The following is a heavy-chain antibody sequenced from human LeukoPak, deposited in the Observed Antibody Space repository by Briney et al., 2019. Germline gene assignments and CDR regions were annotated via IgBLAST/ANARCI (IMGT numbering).Heavy chain of an antibody. V-gene: IGHV1-69*04. CDR3: ARGPAYDILTGYSSDY. CDR1: GGTFSSYA. Sequence: SSVKVSCKASGGTFSSYAISWVRQAPGQGLEWMGRIIPILGIANYAQKFQGRVTITADKSTSTAYMELSSLRSEDTAVYYCARGPAYDILTGYSSDYWGQGTLVTVSS. J-gene: IGHJ4*02. D-gene: IGHD3-9*01. CDR2: IIPILGIA.